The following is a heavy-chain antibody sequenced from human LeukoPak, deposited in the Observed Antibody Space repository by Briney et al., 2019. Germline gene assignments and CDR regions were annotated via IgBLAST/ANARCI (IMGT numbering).Heavy chain of an antibody. CDR3: ARDSSYYYDSSGYYLYLYYYYGMDV. V-gene: IGHV1-18*01. CDR1: GYTFTSYG. CDR2: ISAYNGNT. Sequence: ASVKVSCKASGYTFTSYGISWVRQAPGQGLEWMGWISAYNGNTNYAQKLQGRVTMTTDTSTSTAYMELRSLRSDDTAVYYCARDSSYYYDSSGYYLYLYYYYGMDVWGQGTTVTVSS. J-gene: IGHJ6*02. D-gene: IGHD3-22*01.